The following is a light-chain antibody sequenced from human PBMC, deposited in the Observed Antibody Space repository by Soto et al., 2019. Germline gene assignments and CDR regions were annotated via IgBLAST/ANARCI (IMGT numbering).Light chain of an antibody. CDR3: SSYTSSSTL. CDR1: SNDVGSYNT. J-gene: IGLJ1*01. Sequence: QSALTQPVSVSGSPGQSITISCTGTSNDVGSYNTVSWYQQHPGKVPKLMIYEVSNRPSGVSHRFSGSKSGNTASLTISGLQTEDEADYYCSSYTSSSTLFGTGTKLTVL. CDR2: EVS. V-gene: IGLV2-14*01.